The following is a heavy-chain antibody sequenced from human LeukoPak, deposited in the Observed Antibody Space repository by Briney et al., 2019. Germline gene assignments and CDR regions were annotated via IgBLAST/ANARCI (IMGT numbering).Heavy chain of an antibody. V-gene: IGHV3-21*01. CDR3: TSRPRFDTRGYYVDY. J-gene: IGHJ4*02. CDR2: ISSSSSYI. D-gene: IGHD3-22*01. CDR1: GFTFSSYS. Sequence: GGSLRPSCAASGFTFSSYSMNWVRQAPGKGLEWVSSISSSSSYIYYADSVKGRFTISRDNAKNSLYLQMNSLRDEDTAVYYCTSRPRFDTRGYYVDYWGQGSLVTVSS.